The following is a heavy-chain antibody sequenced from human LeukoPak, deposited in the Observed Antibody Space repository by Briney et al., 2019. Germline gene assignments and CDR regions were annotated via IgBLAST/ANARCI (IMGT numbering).Heavy chain of an antibody. CDR2: ISNSGNSM. D-gene: IGHD1-26*01. Sequence: GGSLRLSCAASGFTFNDYYMTWIRQTPGKGLEWLSYISNSGNSMYTADSVRGRFTVARDNAKNSMDLQMNNLRVEDTAVYYCARNRLRGSRYYMDVWGNGTTVTVSS. V-gene: IGHV3-11*04. CDR1: GFTFNDYY. CDR3: ARNRLRGSRYYMDV. J-gene: IGHJ6*03.